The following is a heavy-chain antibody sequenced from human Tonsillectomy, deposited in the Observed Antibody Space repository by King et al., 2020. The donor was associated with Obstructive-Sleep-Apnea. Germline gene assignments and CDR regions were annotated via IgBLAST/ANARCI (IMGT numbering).Heavy chain of an antibody. CDR1: GYTFTSYG. D-gene: IGHD6-13*01. CDR3: ARYAYAAVGSTDYFDY. Sequence: VQLVESGVEVKKPGASVKVSCKASGYTFTSYGITWVRLAPGQGLEWMGWISVYNGVTKYAQKFQGRVTMSTDTSTNTAYMELRSLRSDDTAVYYCARYAYAAVGSTDYFDYWGQGTLVTVSS. J-gene: IGHJ4*02. CDR2: ISVYNGVT. V-gene: IGHV1-18*04.